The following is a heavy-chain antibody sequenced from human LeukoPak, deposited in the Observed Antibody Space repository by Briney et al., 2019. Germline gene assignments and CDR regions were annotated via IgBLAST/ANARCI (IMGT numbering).Heavy chain of an antibody. Sequence: PSETLSLTCAVSGGSISSGGYSWSWIRQPPGKGLEWIGYIYHSGSTYYNPSLKSRVTISVDRSKNQFFLKLSSVTAADTAVYYCAREMAGYCSGGSCYSGVFDYWGQGTPVTVSS. J-gene: IGHJ4*02. D-gene: IGHD2-15*01. CDR3: AREMAGYCSGGSCYSGVFDY. CDR2: IYHSGST. V-gene: IGHV4-30-2*01. CDR1: GGSISSGGYS.